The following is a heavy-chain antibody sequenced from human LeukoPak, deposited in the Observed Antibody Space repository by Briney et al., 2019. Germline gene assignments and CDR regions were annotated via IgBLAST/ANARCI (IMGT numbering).Heavy chain of an antibody. CDR1: GGSFSGYY. Sequence: SETLSLTCAVYGGSFSGYYWSWIRQPPGKGLEWIGEINHSGSTNYNPSLKSRVTISVDTSKNQFSLKLSSVTAADTAVYYCARGTGAAGMFDPWGQGTLVTVSS. CDR3: ARGTGAAGMFDP. D-gene: IGHD6-13*01. V-gene: IGHV4-34*01. CDR2: INHSGST. J-gene: IGHJ5*02.